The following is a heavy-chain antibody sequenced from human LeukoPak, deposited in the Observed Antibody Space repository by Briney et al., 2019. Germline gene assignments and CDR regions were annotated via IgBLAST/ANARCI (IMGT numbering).Heavy chain of an antibody. CDR3: AQVTTSFDY. D-gene: IGHD1-1*01. V-gene: IGHV3-7*01. CDR1: GFTFSNYW. J-gene: IGHJ4*02. CDR2: IKQDGSEK. Sequence: GGSLRLSCAASGFTFSNYWMSWVHQAPGKGLEWVANIKQDGSEKYYVDSVKGRFTISRDKAKNSLYLQMNSLRAEDSAVYYCAQVTTSFDYWGQGTLVTVSS.